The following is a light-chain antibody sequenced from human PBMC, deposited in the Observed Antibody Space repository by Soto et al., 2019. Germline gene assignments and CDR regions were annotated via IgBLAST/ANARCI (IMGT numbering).Light chain of an antibody. CDR1: SSNIGSNT. J-gene: IGLJ2*01. CDR2: GNN. Sequence: QSVLTQPPSASGTHGQGVTISCSGSSSNIGSNTVNWYQQLPGTAPKLLIYGNNQRPSGVPDRFSGSKSGTSASLAISGLQSEDEADYYCAAWDDSLNGVVFGGGTKVTVL. V-gene: IGLV1-44*01. CDR3: AAWDDSLNGVV.